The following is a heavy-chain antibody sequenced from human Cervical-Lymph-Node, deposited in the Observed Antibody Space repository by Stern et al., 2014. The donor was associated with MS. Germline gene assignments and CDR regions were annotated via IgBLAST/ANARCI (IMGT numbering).Heavy chain of an antibody. CDR2: ISWNSGSI. D-gene: IGHD1-14*01. V-gene: IGHV3-9*01. CDR1: GFTFDDYA. CDR3: ARGYQPLYYYYGMDV. Sequence: VQLVESGGGLVQPGRSLRLSCAASGFTFDDYAMHWVRQAPGKGLEWVSGISWNSGSIGYAVSVKGRFTISRDNAKNSLYLQMNSLRAEDTALYYCARGYQPLYYYYGMDVWGQGTTVTVSS. J-gene: IGHJ6*02.